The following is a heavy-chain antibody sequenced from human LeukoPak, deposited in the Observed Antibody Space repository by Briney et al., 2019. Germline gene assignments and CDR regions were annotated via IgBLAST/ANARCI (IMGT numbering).Heavy chain of an antibody. CDR1: GGSISSYY. J-gene: IGHJ3*02. D-gene: IGHD1-14*01. V-gene: IGHV4-59*01. CDR3: ARDALGNAFDI. Sequence: SETLSLTCTVSGGSISSYYWSWIRQPPGKGLEWIGYIYYSGSTNYNPSLKSRVTISVDTSKNQFSLELSSVTAADTAVYYCARDALGNAFDIWGQGTMVTVSS. CDR2: IYYSGST.